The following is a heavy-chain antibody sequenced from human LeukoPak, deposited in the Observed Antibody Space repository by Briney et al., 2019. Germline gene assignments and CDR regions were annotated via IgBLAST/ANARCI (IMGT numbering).Heavy chain of an antibody. CDR1: RYTFTSYF. V-gene: IGHV1-46*01. J-gene: IGHJ3*02. CDR2: INPSAGSA. D-gene: IGHD3-22*01. CDR3: ARVLEKYSDRSGYDAFDI. Sequence: ASVKVSCKASRYTFTSYFIHWVRQAPGQGLEWMGIINPSAGSATYAQKFQGRVTMTRDTSTSTVYMELSSLRSEDTAVYFCARVLEKYSDRSGYDAFDIWGQGTMVTVSS.